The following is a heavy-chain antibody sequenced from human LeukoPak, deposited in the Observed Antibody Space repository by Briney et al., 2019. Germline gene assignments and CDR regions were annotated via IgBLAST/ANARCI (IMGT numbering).Heavy chain of an antibody. CDR1: GFTVSSNY. D-gene: IGHD5-18*01. V-gene: IGHV3-23*01. CDR3: AKVRGYSYGPSDY. Sequence: GGSLRLSCAASGFTVSSNYMSWVRQAPGKGLEWVSAISGSGGSTYYADPVKGRFTISRDNSKNTLSLQMNSRRAEDTAVYYCAKVRGYSYGPSDYWGQGTLVTVSS. CDR2: ISGSGGST. J-gene: IGHJ4*02.